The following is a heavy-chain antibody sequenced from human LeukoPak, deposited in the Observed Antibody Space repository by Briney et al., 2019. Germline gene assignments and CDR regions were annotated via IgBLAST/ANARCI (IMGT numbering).Heavy chain of an antibody. V-gene: IGHV4-61*02. Sequence: PSETLSLTCTVSRGSISSGIYYWSWIRQPAGKGLEWIGRISAIGTTNYNPSLKSRVTISVDTSKNQFSLSLNSVTAADTAVYYCARGLRLPSRSTPAVPHVWGKGTTVTVSA. CDR1: RGSISSGIYY. D-gene: IGHD2/OR15-2a*01. CDR2: ISAIGTT. CDR3: ARGLRLPSRSTPAVPHV. J-gene: IGHJ6*04.